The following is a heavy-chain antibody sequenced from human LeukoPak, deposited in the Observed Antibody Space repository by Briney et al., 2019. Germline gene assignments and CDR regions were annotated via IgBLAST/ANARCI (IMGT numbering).Heavy chain of an antibody. CDR2: ISYDGSNK. D-gene: IGHD6-19*01. V-gene: IGHV3-30*18. Sequence: GGSLRLSCAASGFTFSSYGMHWVRQAPGKGLEWVAVISYDGSNKYYADSVKGRFTISRDNSKNTLYLQMNSLRAEDTAVYYCAKESRQWLVLFDYWGQGTLVTVSS. CDR3: AKESRQWLVLFDY. CDR1: GFTFSSYG. J-gene: IGHJ4*02.